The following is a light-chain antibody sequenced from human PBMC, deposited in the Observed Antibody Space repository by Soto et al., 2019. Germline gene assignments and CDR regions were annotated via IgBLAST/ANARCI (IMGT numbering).Light chain of an antibody. CDR1: QSVSSN. CDR2: GAS. J-gene: IGKJ1*01. V-gene: IGKV3-15*01. CDR3: QQYHNWPRGRT. Sequence: EIVMTQSPATLSVSPGERATRSCRASQSVSSNLAWYQQKPGQAPRLLIYGASTRATGIPARFSGSGSGTEFTLTISSLQSEDFAVYYCQQYHNWPRGRTFGQGTKVEI.